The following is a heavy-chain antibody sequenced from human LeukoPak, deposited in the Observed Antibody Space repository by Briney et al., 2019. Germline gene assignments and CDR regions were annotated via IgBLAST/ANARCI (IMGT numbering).Heavy chain of an antibody. Sequence: GASVKVSCKASGYTFTNYGITWVRQPPGQGLEWMGWISGYQGSTKYAQNFQGRVTMTTDATTSTAYMNLRSLRSDDTTIYFCAGSDLGTSTAGPFNYWGQGTLVAVSS. V-gene: IGHV1-18*01. CDR3: AGSDLGTSTAGPFNY. CDR1: GYTFTNYG. J-gene: IGHJ4*02. CDR2: ISGYQGST. D-gene: IGHD1-1*01.